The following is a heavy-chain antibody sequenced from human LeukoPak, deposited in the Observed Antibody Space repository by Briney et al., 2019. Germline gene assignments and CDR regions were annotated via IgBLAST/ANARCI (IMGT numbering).Heavy chain of an antibody. CDR3: ARVSSGWYEFDY. CDR2: INHSGST. CDR1: GGSFSGYY. J-gene: IGHJ4*02. V-gene: IGHV4-34*01. D-gene: IGHD6-19*01. Sequence: SETLSLTCAVYGGSFSGYYWSWIRQPPGKGLEWIGEINHSGSTNYSPSLKSRVTISVDTSKNQFSLKLSSVTAADTAVYYCARVSSGWYEFDYWGQGALVTVSS.